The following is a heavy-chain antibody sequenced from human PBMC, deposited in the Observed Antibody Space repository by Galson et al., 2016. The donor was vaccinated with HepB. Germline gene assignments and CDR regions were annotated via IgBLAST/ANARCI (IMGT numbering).Heavy chain of an antibody. CDR3: AVHRFSYGYASLDF. Sequence: SVKVSCKVSGNNLTDLSMHWVRQAPGKGLEWMGGFDPEDGEVIYAQKFQGRVTMTADKTTDTGYMELSSPGPDDTAVYYCAVHRFSYGYASLDFWGQGTLVTVSS. J-gene: IGHJ4*02. D-gene: IGHD5-18*01. CDR2: FDPEDGEV. V-gene: IGHV1-24*01. CDR1: GNNLTDLS.